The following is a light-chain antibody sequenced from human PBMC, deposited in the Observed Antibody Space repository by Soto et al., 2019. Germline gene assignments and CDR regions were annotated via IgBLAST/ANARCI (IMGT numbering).Light chain of an antibody. Sequence: EIVLTQSPGTLSLSPGERTTLSCRASQSISSSYLAWYQQKPGQAPRLLVYGASSRATGFPDRFSGSGSGTDFTLTFSRLEPEDFALYYCQQYSSTFWTLGQGTKV. V-gene: IGKV3-20*01. CDR3: QQYSSTFWT. CDR1: QSISSSY. J-gene: IGKJ1*01. CDR2: GAS.